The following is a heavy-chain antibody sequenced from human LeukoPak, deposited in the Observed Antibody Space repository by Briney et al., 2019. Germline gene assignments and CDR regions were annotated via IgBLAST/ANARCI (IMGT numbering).Heavy chain of an antibody. CDR2: ISGSGGST. J-gene: IGHJ6*03. Sequence: GGSLRFSCAASGFTFSSYAMSWVRQAPGKGLEWVSVISGSGGSTYYADSVKGRFTISRDNSKNTLYLQMNSLRAEDTAVYYCAASPGYSDYYYYMDVWGKGTTVTVSS. V-gene: IGHV3-23*01. CDR1: GFTFSSYA. D-gene: IGHD3-9*01. CDR3: AASPGYSDYYYYMDV.